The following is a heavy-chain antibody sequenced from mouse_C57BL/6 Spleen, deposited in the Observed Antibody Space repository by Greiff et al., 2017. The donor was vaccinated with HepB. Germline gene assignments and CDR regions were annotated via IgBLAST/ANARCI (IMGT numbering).Heavy chain of an antibody. D-gene: IGHD1-1*01. CDR2: IYPRDGST. J-gene: IGHJ1*03. Sequence: QVQLKESGPELVKPGASVKLSCKASGYTFTSYDINWVKQRPGQGLEWIGWIYPRDGSTKYNEKFKGKATLTVDTSSSTAYMELHSLTSEDSAVYFCANYYGSSYGYFDVWGTGTTVTVSS. CDR3: ANYYGSSYGYFDV. V-gene: IGHV1-85*01. CDR1: GYTFTSYD.